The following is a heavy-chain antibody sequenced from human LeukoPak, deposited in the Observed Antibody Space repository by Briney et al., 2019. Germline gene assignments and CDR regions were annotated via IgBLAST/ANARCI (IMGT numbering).Heavy chain of an antibody. V-gene: IGHV4-61*08. CDR2: IYYSGST. Sequence: SETLSLTCTVSGGSLSSGGYYWRWIRQHPGKGLEWIGYIYYSGSTNYNPSLKSRVTISVDTSKNQFSLKLSSVTAADTAVYYCAKYVSTGWFDPWGQGTLVTVSS. CDR3: AKYVSTGWFDP. J-gene: IGHJ5*02. CDR1: GGSLSSGGYY. D-gene: IGHD5/OR15-5a*01.